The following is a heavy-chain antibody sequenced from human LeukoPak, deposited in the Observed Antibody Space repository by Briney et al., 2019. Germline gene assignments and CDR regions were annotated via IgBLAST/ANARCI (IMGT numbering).Heavy chain of an antibody. CDR1: GFTFSNAW. D-gene: IGHD1-26*01. CDR2: IKDKTVGGTT. CDR3: TTDSVGATFDY. V-gene: IGHV3-15*07. J-gene: IGHJ4*02. Sequence: GGSPRLSCAAFGFTFSNAWLNWVRQAPGKGLEWVGRIKDKTVGGTTDYAAPVKGRFTISRDDSKNTLYLQMNSLKTEDTAVYYCTTDSVGATFDYWGQGTLVTVSS.